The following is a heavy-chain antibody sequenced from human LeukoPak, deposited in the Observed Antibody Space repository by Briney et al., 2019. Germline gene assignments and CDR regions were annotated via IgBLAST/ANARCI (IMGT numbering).Heavy chain of an antibody. CDR1: GYTFTSHG. J-gene: IGHJ3*02. V-gene: IGHV1-18*04. CDR3: ARVMGYYSAIDAFDI. D-gene: IGHD3-22*01. Sequence: GASVKVSCKASGYTFTSHGISCVRQAPGQGLEWMGWISVYNGNTKYAQNLQGRVTMTTDTSTSTAYMELRSLRSDDTAVFYCARVMGYYSAIDAFDIWGQGTMVTVSS. CDR2: ISVYNGNT.